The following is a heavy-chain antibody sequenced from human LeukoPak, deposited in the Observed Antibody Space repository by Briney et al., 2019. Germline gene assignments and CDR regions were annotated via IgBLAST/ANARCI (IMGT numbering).Heavy chain of an antibody. Sequence: SETLSLTCTVSGGSINSTSNYWGWIRQPPGKGLEWIGYIYYSGSTYYNPSLKSRVTISVDTSKDQFSLKLSSVTAADTAVYYCAREWVSGSYSYWGQGTLVTVPS. CDR1: GGSINSTSNY. D-gene: IGHD3-10*01. CDR3: AREWVSGSYSY. J-gene: IGHJ4*02. CDR2: IYYSGST. V-gene: IGHV4-30-4*08.